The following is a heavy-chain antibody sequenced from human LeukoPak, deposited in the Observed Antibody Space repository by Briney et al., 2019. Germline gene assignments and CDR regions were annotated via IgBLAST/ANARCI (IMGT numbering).Heavy chain of an antibody. Sequence: SETLSLHWTVSGGFISSYYWSWIRQPPGQGLEGIGFIFYSGSTNYNPSLKSRVTISVDTSKNQFSLKLSSVTAADTAVYYCASMLGYCSSTSCYSLDYWGQGTLVTVSS. J-gene: IGHJ4*02. CDR3: ASMLGYCSSTSCYSLDY. V-gene: IGHV4-59*01. D-gene: IGHD2-2*01. CDR2: IFYSGST. CDR1: GGFISSYY.